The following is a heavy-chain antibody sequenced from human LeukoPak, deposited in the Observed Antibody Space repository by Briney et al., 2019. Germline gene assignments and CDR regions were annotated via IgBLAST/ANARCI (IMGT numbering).Heavy chain of an antibody. V-gene: IGHV6-1*01. CDR3: ARRLTQYDCFDP. Sequence: SQTLSLTCAISGDSFSGNSAAWNWIRQSPSGGLEWLGRTYYRSKWYNDYAVSVKSRITINPDTSKNQFSLQLNSVTPEDTAVYYCARRLTQYDCFDPWGQGILVTVSS. CDR2: TYYRSKWYN. D-gene: IGHD2-2*01. CDR1: GDSFSGNSAA. J-gene: IGHJ5*02.